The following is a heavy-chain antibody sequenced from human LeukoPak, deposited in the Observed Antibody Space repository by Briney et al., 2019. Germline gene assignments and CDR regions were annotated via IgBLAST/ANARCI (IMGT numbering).Heavy chain of an antibody. V-gene: IGHV3-48*01. D-gene: IGHD3/OR15-3a*01. Sequence: GGSLRLSCAASGFTFSSYSMNWVRQAPGKGLEWVSYISSSSSTIYYADSVRGRFTISRANAKNSLYLQMNSLRAEDTAVYYCARDLPSGDFWTGYYTDYWGQGTLVTVSS. CDR1: GFTFSSYS. J-gene: IGHJ4*02. CDR3: ARDLPSGDFWTGYYTDY. CDR2: ISSSSSTI.